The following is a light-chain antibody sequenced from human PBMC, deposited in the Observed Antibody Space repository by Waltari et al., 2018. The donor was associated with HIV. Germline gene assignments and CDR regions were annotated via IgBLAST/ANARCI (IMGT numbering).Light chain of an antibody. CDR1: QSVLSNSNNKNY. Sequence: DIVMTQSPDSLAVSLGERATINCKSSQSVLSNSNNKNYLAWYQQKPGQPPKLLVYWASTRESGVPDRFSGSGSGTDFTLTISSLQAEDVAVYYCQQYYTTPYTFGQGTKLELK. CDR2: WAS. J-gene: IGKJ2*01. CDR3: QQYYTTPYT. V-gene: IGKV4-1*01.